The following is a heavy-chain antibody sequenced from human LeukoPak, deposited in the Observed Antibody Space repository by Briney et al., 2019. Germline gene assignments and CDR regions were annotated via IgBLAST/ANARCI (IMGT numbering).Heavy chain of an antibody. J-gene: IGHJ4*02. CDR3: ARERPFDY. Sequence: GGSLRLSCAASGFTFSDYWMGWVRQAPGKGLEWVTNIKQDGSERDYVDSVKGRFTISRDNARNSLYLQMNSLRAEDTAVYYCARERPFDYWGQGTLVTVSS. V-gene: IGHV3-7*01. CDR1: GFTFSDYW. CDR2: IKQDGSER.